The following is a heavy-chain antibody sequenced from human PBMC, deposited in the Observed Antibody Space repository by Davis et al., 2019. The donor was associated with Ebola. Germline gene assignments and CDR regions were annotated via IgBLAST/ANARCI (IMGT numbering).Heavy chain of an antibody. CDR2: ISAYNGNT. CDR3: ARGRRRFLVDGAFDI. J-gene: IGHJ3*02. Sequence: ASVKVSCKASGYTFTSYGISWVRQAPGQGLEWMGWISAYNGNTNYAQKLQGRVTMTTDTSTSTAYMELRSLRSDDTAVYYCARGRRRFLVDGAFDIWGQGTMVTVSS. CDR1: GYTFTSYG. V-gene: IGHV1-18*01. D-gene: IGHD3-3*01.